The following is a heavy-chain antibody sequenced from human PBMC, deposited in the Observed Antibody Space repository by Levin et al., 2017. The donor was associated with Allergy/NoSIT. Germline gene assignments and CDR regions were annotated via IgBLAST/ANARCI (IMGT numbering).Heavy chain of an antibody. Sequence: GESLKISCKASGYSFTSYGISWVRQAPGQGLEWMGWISAYNGNTNYAQKLQGRVTMTTDTSTTTAYMELRSLRSDDTAVYYCARDQDEQWLVRGLYYWGQGTLVTVFS. J-gene: IGHJ4*02. D-gene: IGHD6-19*01. CDR3: ARDQDEQWLVRGLYY. CDR2: ISAYNGNT. V-gene: IGHV1-18*01. CDR1: GYSFTSYG.